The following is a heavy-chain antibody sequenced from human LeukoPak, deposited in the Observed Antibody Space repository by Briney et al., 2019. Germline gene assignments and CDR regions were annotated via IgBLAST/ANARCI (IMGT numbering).Heavy chain of an antibody. V-gene: IGHV3-21*01. CDR2: IFSSSSYI. CDR3: ARDRIEAYYDILTGYYHAFDY. CDR1: GFTFSSYS. Sequence: GGSLRLSCAASGFTFSSYSMNWVRQAPGKGLEWVSSIFSSSSYIYYADSVKGRFTISRDNAKNSLYLQMNSLRAEDTAVYYCARDRIEAYYDILTGYYHAFDYWGQGTLVTVSS. J-gene: IGHJ4*02. D-gene: IGHD3-9*01.